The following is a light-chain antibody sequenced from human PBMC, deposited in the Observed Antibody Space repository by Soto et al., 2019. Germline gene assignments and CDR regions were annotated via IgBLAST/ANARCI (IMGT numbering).Light chain of an antibody. J-gene: IGLJ2*01. CDR1: NSNIGSNP. CDR2: SNY. Sequence: QFGIAQRPSGAWTSGQTVTINCSGSNSNIGSNPVHWYQQFPGTAPKVLIYSNYQRPSGVPDRFSGSKSGTSASLAISGLQFEDEADYYCAAWDERLSDLLFGGGTKVTVL. V-gene: IGLV1-44*01. CDR3: AAWDERLSDLL.